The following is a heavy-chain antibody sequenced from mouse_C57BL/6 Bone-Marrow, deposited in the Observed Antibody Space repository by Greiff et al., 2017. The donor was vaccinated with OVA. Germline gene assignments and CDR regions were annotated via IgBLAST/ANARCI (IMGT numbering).Heavy chain of an antibody. D-gene: IGHD1-1*01. J-gene: IGHJ3*01. CDR1: GFTFSSYA. V-gene: IGHV5-4*03. CDR3: ARGDYGSPWFAY. Sequence: DVMLVESGGGLVKPGGSLKLSCAASGFTFSSYAMSWVRQTPEKRLEWVATISDGGSYTYYPDNVKGRFTISRDNAKNNLYLQMSHLKSEDTAMYYCARGDYGSPWFAYWGQGTLVTVSA. CDR2: ISDGGSYT.